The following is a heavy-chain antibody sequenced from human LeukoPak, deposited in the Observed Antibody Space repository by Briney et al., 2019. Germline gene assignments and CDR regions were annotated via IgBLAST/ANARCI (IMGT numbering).Heavy chain of an antibody. CDR1: GGSFSGSY. CDR3: ARSYYDTSGYYFFDY. J-gene: IGHJ4*02. V-gene: IGHV4-34*01. CDR2: INHSRST. Sequence: PSETLSLTCAVCGGSFSGSYWTWIRQPPGKGLEWIGEINHSRSTNYNPSLKSRVTISIDTSKNQFSLKLSSVTAADTAVYYCARSYYDTSGYYFFDYWGQGTLVTVSS. D-gene: IGHD3-22*01.